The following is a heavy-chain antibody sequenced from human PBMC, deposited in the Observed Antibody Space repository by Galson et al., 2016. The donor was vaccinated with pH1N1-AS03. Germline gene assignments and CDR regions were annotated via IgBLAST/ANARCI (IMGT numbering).Heavy chain of an antibody. CDR2: ISESRSGT. Sequence: PRLSCAASGFTFSDNHMSWIRQAPGRGLEYIGYISESRSGTVYRDSVKGRFTISRDNSKNTLFLQVNGLRPEDTGVYYCARESRGVGAIEVGSDPGGQGTLVTVSS. V-gene: IGHV3-11*06. J-gene: IGHJ5*02. CDR3: ARESRGVGAIEVGSDP. D-gene: IGHD1-26*01. CDR1: GFTFSDNH.